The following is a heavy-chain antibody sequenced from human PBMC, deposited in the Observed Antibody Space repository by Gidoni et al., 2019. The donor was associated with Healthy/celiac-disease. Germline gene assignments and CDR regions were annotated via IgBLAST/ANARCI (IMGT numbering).Heavy chain of an antibody. CDR2: ITGSGDTK. V-gene: IGHV3-11*04. CDR3: ARDRGGYDLLTGFYRVPFDY. Sequence: PGKGLEWLSYITGSGDTKYYADSVKGRFTISRDNAKNSLYLQMDSLRDEDTAVYYCARDRGGYDLLTGFYRVPFDYWGQGSLVTVSS. D-gene: IGHD3-9*01. J-gene: IGHJ4*02.